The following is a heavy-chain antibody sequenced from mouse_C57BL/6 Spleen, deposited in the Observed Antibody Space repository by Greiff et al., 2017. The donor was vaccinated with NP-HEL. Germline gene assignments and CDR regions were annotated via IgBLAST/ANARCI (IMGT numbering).Heavy chain of an antibody. CDR2: IYPRDGST. V-gene: IGHV1-85*01. CDR3: AREDYYGSSAY. J-gene: IGHJ3*01. Sequence: VQLQESGPELVKPGASVKLSCKASGYTFTSYDINWVKQRPGQGLEWIGWIYPRDGSTKYNEKFKGKATLTVDTSSSTAYMELHSLTSEDSAVYFCAREDYYGSSAYWGQGTLVTVSA. CDR1: GYTFTSYD. D-gene: IGHD1-1*01.